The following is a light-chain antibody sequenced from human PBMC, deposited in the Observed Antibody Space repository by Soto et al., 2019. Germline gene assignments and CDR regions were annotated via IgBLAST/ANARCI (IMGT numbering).Light chain of an antibody. J-gene: IGLJ3*02. CDR1: TSNLGAGYD. CDR2: GNR. Sequence: QSVLTQPPSVSGAPGQRVTLSCTGNTSNLGAGYDVHWYQQLPGAAPKLVIFGNRNRPSGVPERFSGSKSGTSASLAITELQAEDEADYYCQAYDYSLTASVFGGGTQLTVL. CDR3: QAYDYSLTASV. V-gene: IGLV1-40*01.